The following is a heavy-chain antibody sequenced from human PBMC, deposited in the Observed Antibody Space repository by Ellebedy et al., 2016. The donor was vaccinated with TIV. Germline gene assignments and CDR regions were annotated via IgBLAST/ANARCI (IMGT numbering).Heavy chain of an antibody. V-gene: IGHV4-39*01. CDR2: IYYSGST. J-gene: IGHJ3*02. Sequence: SETLSLTXTVSGGSISSSSYYWGWIRQPPGKGLEWIGSIYYSGSTYYNPSLKSRVTISVDTSKNQFSLKLSSVTAADTAVYYCARRGCGEVYDILIGYWGRGCPFDIWGQGTMVTVSS. CDR1: GGSISSSSYY. D-gene: IGHD3-9*01. CDR3: ARRGCGEVYDILIGYWGRGCPFDI.